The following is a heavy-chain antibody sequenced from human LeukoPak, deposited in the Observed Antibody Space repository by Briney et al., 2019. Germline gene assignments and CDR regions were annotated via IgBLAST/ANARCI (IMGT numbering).Heavy chain of an antibody. J-gene: IGHJ4*02. D-gene: IGHD1-26*01. CDR1: GFTFSSYS. CDR3: AKTMGAIDHDY. Sequence: GGSLRLSCAASGFTFSSYSMNWVRQAPGKGLEWVSTVTNSGGSTYYADSVKGRFTNSRDNSKNTLYLQMNSLRAEDTAVYYCAKTMGAIDHDYWGQGTLVTVSS. CDR2: VTNSGGST. V-gene: IGHV3-23*01.